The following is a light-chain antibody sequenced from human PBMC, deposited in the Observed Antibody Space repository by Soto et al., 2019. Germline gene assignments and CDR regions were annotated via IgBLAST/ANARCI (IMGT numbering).Light chain of an antibody. Sequence: DIQVTQSPSSVSASVGDRVTITCRTSQDVSSWLAWYQQKPGKAPELLIYSASTLQTGVPSRFSGSGSGPDFTLTISSLQPEDFATYYCQPANSFPLPFGGGTKVEIK. V-gene: IGKV1-12*01. CDR3: QPANSFPLP. CDR2: SAS. CDR1: QDVSSW. J-gene: IGKJ4*01.